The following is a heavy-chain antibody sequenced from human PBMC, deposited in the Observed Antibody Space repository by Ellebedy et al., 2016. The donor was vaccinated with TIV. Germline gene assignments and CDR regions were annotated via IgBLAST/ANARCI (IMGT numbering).Heavy chain of an antibody. Sequence: GESLKISCAASGFTFSSYAMSWVRQAPGKGLEWVSSISGSGGSTYYADSVKGRFTISRDNSKNTLYLQMNSLRAGDTAVYYCAKDYSGLRGLDVWGQGTTVTVSS. CDR1: GFTFSSYA. CDR3: AKDYSGLRGLDV. D-gene: IGHD5-12*01. CDR2: ISGSGGST. J-gene: IGHJ6*02. V-gene: IGHV3-23*01.